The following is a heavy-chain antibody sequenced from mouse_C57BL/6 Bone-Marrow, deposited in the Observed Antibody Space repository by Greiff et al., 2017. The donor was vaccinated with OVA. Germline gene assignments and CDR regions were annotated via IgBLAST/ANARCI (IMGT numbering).Heavy chain of an antibody. CDR1: GYTFTSYW. CDR2: IDPSDSYT. V-gene: IGHV1-59*01. D-gene: IGHD4-1*01. J-gene: IGHJ2*01. CDR3: ARVLGAESFFYY. Sequence: QVHVKQPGAELVRPGTSVKLSCKASGYTFTSYWMHWVKQRPGQGLEWIGVIDPSDSYTNYNQKFKGKATLTVDTSSSTAYMQLSSLTSEESAVYYCARVLGAESFFYYWGQGTTLTVSS.